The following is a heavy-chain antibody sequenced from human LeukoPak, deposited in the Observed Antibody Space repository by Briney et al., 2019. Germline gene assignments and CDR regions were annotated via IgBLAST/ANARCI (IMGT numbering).Heavy chain of an antibody. D-gene: IGHD3-22*01. J-gene: IGHJ1*01. Sequence: ASVKVSCTASRYTFTSYYMHWVRQAPGQGLEWMGIINPSGGSTSYAQKFQGRVTMTRDTSTSTVYMELSSLRSEDTAVYYCARHHALTTYYYDSSGPGEYFQHWGQGTLVTVSS. CDR1: RYTFTSYY. CDR2: INPSGGST. CDR3: ARHHALTTYYYDSSGPGEYFQH. V-gene: IGHV1-46*01.